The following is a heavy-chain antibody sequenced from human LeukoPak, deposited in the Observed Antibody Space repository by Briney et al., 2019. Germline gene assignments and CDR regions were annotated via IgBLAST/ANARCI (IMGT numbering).Heavy chain of an antibody. CDR2: IKQDGSEK. V-gene: IGHV3-7*01. J-gene: IGHJ5*02. Sequence: EPGGSLRLSCAASGFTFSSYWMTWVRQAPGKGLEWVANIKQDGSEKYYVDSVKGRFTISRDNAKNSLYLQMNSLRAEDTAMYYCARDSSRVVGSSGYYRSWGQGTLVTVSS. CDR1: GFTFSSYW. D-gene: IGHD3-22*01. CDR3: ARDSSRVVGSSGYYRS.